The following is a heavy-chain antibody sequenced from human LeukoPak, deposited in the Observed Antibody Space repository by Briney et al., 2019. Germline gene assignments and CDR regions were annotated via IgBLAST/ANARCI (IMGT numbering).Heavy chain of an antibody. Sequence: VGSLRLSCAASGFTFSSYAMHWVRQAPGEGLEWVAVISYDGSNKYYADSVKGRFTISRDNSKNTLYLQMNSLRAEDTAVYYCARDRNYLIDYWGQGTLVTVSS. D-gene: IGHD4-11*01. CDR3: ARDRNYLIDY. V-gene: IGHV3-30-3*01. CDR2: ISYDGSNK. J-gene: IGHJ4*02. CDR1: GFTFSSYA.